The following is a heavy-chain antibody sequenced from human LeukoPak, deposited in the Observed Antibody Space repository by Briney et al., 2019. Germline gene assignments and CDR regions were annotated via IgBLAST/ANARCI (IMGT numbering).Heavy chain of an antibody. CDR2: ISNYNGNT. J-gene: IGHJ4*02. CDR3: ARDLPYSSSWESIDY. CDR1: GYTFTSYG. Sequence: ASVKVSRKASGYTFTSYGIIWVRQAPGQGLEWMGWISNYNGNTNYAQKIQGRVTMTTDTSTSTAYMELRSLRSDDTAVYYCARDLPYSSSWESIDYWGQGTLVTVSS. V-gene: IGHV1-18*01. D-gene: IGHD6-13*01.